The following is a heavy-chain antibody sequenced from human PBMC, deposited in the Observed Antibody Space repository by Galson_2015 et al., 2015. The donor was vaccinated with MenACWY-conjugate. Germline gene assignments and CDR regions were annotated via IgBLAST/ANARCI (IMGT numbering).Heavy chain of an antibody. V-gene: IGHV3-49*03. D-gene: IGHD3-22*01. CDR2: IRSRAYGGTT. J-gene: IGHJ4*01. CDR1: GFTFGDYA. Sequence: SLRLSCAASGFTFGDYALSWFRQAPGKGLEWVGFIRSRAYGGTTEDAASVKGRFSISRDDSKSIAYLQMNSLKTEDTAVYYCTRSIWGVSSGYSNFDFWGHGTLVTVSS. CDR3: TRSIWGVSSGYSNFDF.